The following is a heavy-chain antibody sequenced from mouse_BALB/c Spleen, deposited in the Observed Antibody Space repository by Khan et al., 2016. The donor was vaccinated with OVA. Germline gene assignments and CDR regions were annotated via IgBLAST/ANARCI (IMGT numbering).Heavy chain of an antibody. CDR1: GFSFSSYS. CDR3: ASHLTGSFAY. CDR2: ISSGGDYT. D-gene: IGHD4-1*01. Sequence: EVELVESGGDLVKPGGSLKLSCAASGFSFSSYSMSWVRQTPDKRLEWVATISSGGDYTYYPDIVKGRFTISRDNAKNTLYLQMSSLKSEDTAMYYGASHLTGSFAYWGQGIRVTVSA. J-gene: IGHJ3*01. V-gene: IGHV5-6*01.